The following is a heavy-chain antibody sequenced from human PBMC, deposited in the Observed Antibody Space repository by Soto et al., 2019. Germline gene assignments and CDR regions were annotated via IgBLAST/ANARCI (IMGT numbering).Heavy chain of an antibody. CDR3: ARQFDYETSGHYYDY. Sequence: SVNVSCKAAGGTFNKYAIDWVRQVPGQGLEWMGGIVPLFGTANYAQKFQGRVTITADEATNTAYMELRSLRSEDTAVYYCARQFDYETSGHYYDYWGQGTLVTVSS. J-gene: IGHJ4*02. D-gene: IGHD3-22*01. V-gene: IGHV1-69*13. CDR1: GGTFNKYA. CDR2: IVPLFGTA.